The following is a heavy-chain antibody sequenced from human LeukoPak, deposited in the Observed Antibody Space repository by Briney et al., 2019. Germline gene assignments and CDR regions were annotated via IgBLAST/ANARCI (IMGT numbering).Heavy chain of an antibody. CDR3: ARQRAYRYSGSYTAFDY. CDR2: INHSGNT. Sequence: SETLSLTCAVYGGSFSGYYWSWIRQPPGKGLEWIGEINHSGNTNYNPSLKSRVTISVDTSKNQFSLKLSSVTAADTAVYYCARQRAYRYSGSYTAFDYWGQGTLVTVSS. CDR1: GGSFSGYY. J-gene: IGHJ4*02. V-gene: IGHV4-34*01. D-gene: IGHD1-26*01.